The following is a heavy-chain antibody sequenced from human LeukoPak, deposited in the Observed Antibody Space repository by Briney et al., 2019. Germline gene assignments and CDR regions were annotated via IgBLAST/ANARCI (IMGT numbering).Heavy chain of an antibody. CDR3: AREVAYGDYAPGWFDP. J-gene: IGHJ5*02. CDR1: GGDFSNYG. Sequence: SVKVSCKASGGDFSNYGISWVRQAPGQGLEWMGGIIPVFGTTKYAQKFQGRVTMTRNTSISTAYMELSSLRSEDTAVYYCAREVAYGDYAPGWFDPWGQGTLVTVSS. D-gene: IGHD4-17*01. CDR2: IIPVFGTT. V-gene: IGHV1-69*05.